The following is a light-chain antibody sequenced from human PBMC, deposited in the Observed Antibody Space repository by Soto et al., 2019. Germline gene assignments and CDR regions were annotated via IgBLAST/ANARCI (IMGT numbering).Light chain of an antibody. V-gene: IGKV2-28*01. Sequence: DIVMTQSPLSLPVTPGEPASISCRSSQSLLHSNGYNYLDWYLQKPGQSPQLLIYLGSNRASGVPDRFSGSGSGTDFTLKISRVEAEDVGVYYCQQRSNWPPTFGQGTKVEIK. J-gene: IGKJ1*01. CDR3: QQRSNWPPT. CDR1: QSLLHSNGYNY. CDR2: LGS.